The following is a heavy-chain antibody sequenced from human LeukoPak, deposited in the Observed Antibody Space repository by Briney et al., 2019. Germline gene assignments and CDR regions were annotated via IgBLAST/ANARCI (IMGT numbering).Heavy chain of an antibody. J-gene: IGHJ4*02. Sequence: PSETLSLTCTVSGGSISSSSYSWGWIRQPPGKGLEWIGSIYYSGSTYYNPSLKSRVTISVDTSKNQFSLKLSSVTAADTAVYYCARHRRPFDYWGQGTLVTVSS. V-gene: IGHV4-39*01. CDR3: ARHRRPFDY. CDR2: IYYSGST. CDR1: GGSISSSSYS.